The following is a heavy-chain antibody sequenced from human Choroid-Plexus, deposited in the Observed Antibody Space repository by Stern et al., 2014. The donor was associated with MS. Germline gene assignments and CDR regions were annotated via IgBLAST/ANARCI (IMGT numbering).Heavy chain of an antibody. CDR3: AKDRQYLTYFFDH. CDR2: VSYDGSNK. CDR1: GFTFGSCA. D-gene: IGHD2/OR15-2a*01. V-gene: IGHV3-30*18. J-gene: IGHJ5*02. Sequence: VQLLESGGGVVKPGGPLKLACVASGFTFGSCAMHWVRQAPGKGLEWVAGVSYDGSNKYYADSVKGRFTISRDNSQNTLYMQMSSLRPEDTAVYYCAKDRQYLTYFFDHWGQGSLVTVSS.